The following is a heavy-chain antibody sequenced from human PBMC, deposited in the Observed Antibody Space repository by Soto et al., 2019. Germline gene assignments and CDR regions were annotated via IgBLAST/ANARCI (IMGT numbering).Heavy chain of an antibody. J-gene: IGHJ4*02. CDR3: ARIMYYSDDSNSSLFDY. V-gene: IGHV4-61*01. Sequence: SETLSLTCTVSGGSVSSGNYYWSWIRQPPGKGLEWIGYFYYTGSTNYNPSLKSPVTISIDASKNQFSLRLSSVTAADTAVYYCARIMYYSDDSNSSLFDYGGPGTLVTVS. D-gene: IGHD3-22*01. CDR2: FYYTGST. CDR1: GGSVSSGNYY.